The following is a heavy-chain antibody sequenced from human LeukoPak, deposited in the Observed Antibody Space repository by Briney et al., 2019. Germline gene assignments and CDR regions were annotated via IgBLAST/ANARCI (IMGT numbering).Heavy chain of an antibody. CDR1: GFTFSSYA. CDR3: AKDLSIPRYSSSFDAFDI. V-gene: IGHV3-23*01. D-gene: IGHD6-13*01. J-gene: IGHJ3*02. CDR2: ISGSGGST. Sequence: GGSLRLSCAASGFTFSSYAMSWVRQAPGKGLEWVSAISGSGGSTYYADSVKGRFTISRDNSKNTLYLQMNSLRAEDTAVCYCAKDLSIPRYSSSFDAFDIWGQGTMVTVSS.